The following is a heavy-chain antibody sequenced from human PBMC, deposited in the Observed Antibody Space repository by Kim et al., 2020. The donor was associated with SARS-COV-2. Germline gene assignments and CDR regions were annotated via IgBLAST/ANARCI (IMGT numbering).Heavy chain of an antibody. J-gene: IGHJ4*02. CDR3: ARDGGDYYDSSGYYNY. D-gene: IGHD3-22*01. Sequence: SVKGRFTISRDNSKNTLYLQMNSLRAEDTAVYYCARDGGDYYDSSGYYNYWGQGTLVTVSS. V-gene: IGHV3-30*01.